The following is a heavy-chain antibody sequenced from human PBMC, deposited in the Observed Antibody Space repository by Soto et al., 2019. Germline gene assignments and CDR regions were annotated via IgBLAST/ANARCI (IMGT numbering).Heavy chain of an antibody. CDR2: ISYDGSNK. Sequence: GGSLRLSCAASGFTFSSYGMHWVRQAPGKGLEWVAVISYDGSNKYYADSVKGRFTISRDNSKNTLYLQMNSLRAEDTAVYYCAKSTDYGDSNWFDPWGQGTLVTVSS. CDR1: GFTFSSYG. J-gene: IGHJ5*02. V-gene: IGHV3-30*18. CDR3: AKSTDYGDSNWFDP. D-gene: IGHD4-17*01.